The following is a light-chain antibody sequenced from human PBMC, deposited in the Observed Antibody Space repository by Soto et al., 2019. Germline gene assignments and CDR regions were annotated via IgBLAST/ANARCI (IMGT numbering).Light chain of an antibody. CDR3: QQYNNWPYT. Sequence: ERLMTQSPGTLAVSPGETATLSCRASQSVSGNVAWYQHKPGQAPRLLIYGASTRATGIPARFTGSGSGTEFALTISSLQSEDFAVYYCQQYNNWPYTFGQGTKLAIK. V-gene: IGKV3D-15*01. J-gene: IGKJ2*01. CDR1: QSVSGN. CDR2: GAS.